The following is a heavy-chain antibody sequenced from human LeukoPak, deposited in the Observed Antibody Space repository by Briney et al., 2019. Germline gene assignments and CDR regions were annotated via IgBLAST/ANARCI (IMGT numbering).Heavy chain of an antibody. D-gene: IGHD1-26*01. CDR2: IYYSGGT. Sequence: PSETLSLTCTVSGGSISSYYWSWIRQPPGKGLEWIGYIYYSGGTNYNPSLKSRVTISVDTSKNQFSLKLSSVTAADTAVYYCARLGFSNSGSYLAPSDYWGQGTLVTVSS. CDR3: ARLGFSNSGSYLAPSDY. CDR1: GGSISSYY. J-gene: IGHJ4*02. V-gene: IGHV4-59*08.